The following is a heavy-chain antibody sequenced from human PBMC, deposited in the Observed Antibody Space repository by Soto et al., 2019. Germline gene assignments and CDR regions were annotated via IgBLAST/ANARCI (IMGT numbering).Heavy chain of an antibody. V-gene: IGHV3-23*01. Sequence: GGSLRLSCAASGFTFSSYAMSWVRQAPGKGLEWVSAISGSGGSTYYADSVKGRFTISRDNSKDTLYLQMNSLRAEDTAVYYCAKDGQDIVVVVADVYFDYWGQGSLVTVSS. J-gene: IGHJ4*02. D-gene: IGHD2-15*01. CDR3: AKDGQDIVVVVADVYFDY. CDR2: ISGSGGST. CDR1: GFTFSSYA.